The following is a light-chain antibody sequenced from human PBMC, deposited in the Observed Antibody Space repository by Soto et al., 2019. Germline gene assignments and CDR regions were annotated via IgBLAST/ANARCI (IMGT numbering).Light chain of an antibody. J-gene: IGLJ1*01. CDR3: SSYAGSSNV. CDR2: EVN. CDR1: SSDVGGYNY. V-gene: IGLV2-8*01. Sequence: QSAVTQPPCASESPGQSVAISCTGTSSDVGGYNYVSWYQQHPGKAPKLMIYEVNKRPSGVPDRFSGSKSGNTASLTVSGLQAEDEADYYCSSYAGSSNVFGTGTKVTVL.